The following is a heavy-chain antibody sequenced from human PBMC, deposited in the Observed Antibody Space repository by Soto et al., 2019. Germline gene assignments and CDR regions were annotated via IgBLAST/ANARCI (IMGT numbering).Heavy chain of an antibody. CDR3: ARDLPFTVTTIRDYYYGMDV. V-gene: IGHV3-74*01. D-gene: IGHD4-4*01. CDR1: GFTFSIYL. Sequence: SLRLSCAASGFTFSIYLMHWVRQSPWKWLVLVSRINSDGSSTSYADSVKGRFTISRDNAKNTLYLQMNSLRAEDTAVYYCARDLPFTVTTIRDYYYGMDVWGQGTTVTVSS. CDR2: INSDGSST. J-gene: IGHJ6*02.